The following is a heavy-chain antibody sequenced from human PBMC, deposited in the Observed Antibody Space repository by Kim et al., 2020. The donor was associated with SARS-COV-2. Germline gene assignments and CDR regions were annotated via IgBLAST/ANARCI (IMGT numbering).Heavy chain of an antibody. V-gene: IGHV3-7*01. Sequence: VESGKSRFTISRDNAKNSLYLQMNSLRVEDTAVYYCVRDVVRVFGYWGPGTLVTVSS. D-gene: IGHD3-10*01. J-gene: IGHJ4*02. CDR3: VRDVVRVFGY.